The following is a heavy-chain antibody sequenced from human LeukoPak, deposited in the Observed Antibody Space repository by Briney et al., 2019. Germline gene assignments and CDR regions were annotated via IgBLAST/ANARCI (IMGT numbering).Heavy chain of an antibody. CDR1: GYSFNTYW. V-gene: IGHV5-51*01. CDR3: ARHIGMATIDY. CDR2: IYPGDSVT. D-gene: IGHD5-24*01. Sequence: GESLKISCKGSGYSFNTYWIGWVRQMPGKGLEWMGIIYPGDSVTRYSPSFQGQVTISADKSISTAYLQWSSLKASDTAMYYCARHIGMATIDYWGQGSLVTVSS. J-gene: IGHJ4*02.